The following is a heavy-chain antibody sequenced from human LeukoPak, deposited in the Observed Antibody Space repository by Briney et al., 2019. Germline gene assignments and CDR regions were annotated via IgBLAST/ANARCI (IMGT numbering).Heavy chain of an antibody. J-gene: IGHJ4*02. Sequence: SETLSLTCTVSGASISSSDGYFWAWIRQPPGKGPDWIGIIDYRGTAFYNPSLESRVTISVETSNNFFSLKVRSVSAADTAQYYCARQAGAGTRWDYFDYWGQGIQVTVSS. D-gene: IGHD4-23*01. CDR2: IDYRGTA. CDR3: ARQAGAGTRWDYFDY. CDR1: GASISSSDGYF. V-gene: IGHV4-39*01.